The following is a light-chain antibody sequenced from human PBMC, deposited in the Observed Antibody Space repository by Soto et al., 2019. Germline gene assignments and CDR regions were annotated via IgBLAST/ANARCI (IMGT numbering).Light chain of an antibody. CDR3: QQYNNWPRIT. CDR2: AAS. Sequence: IVMTQSPVTLSVSPGERVALSCRASQSVSDNLAWYQKKPGQAPRLLIYAASTRATGIPARFSGSGSGTEFTLTISSLQSEDFAVYYCQQYNNWPRITFGQGTRLEIK. V-gene: IGKV3-15*01. J-gene: IGKJ5*01. CDR1: QSVSDN.